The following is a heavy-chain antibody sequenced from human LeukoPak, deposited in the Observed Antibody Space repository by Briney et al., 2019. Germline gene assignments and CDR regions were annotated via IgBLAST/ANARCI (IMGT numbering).Heavy chain of an antibody. J-gene: IGHJ4*02. Sequence: PGGSLRLSCAASGFTFSRYEMNWVRQAPGKGLEWVSYISSSGSTIYYADSVKGRFTISRDNAKNSLYLQMNSLRAEDTAVYYCARDLDGYADYWGQGTLVTVSS. CDR3: ARDLDGYADY. D-gene: IGHD5-24*01. V-gene: IGHV3-48*03. CDR1: GFTFSRYE. CDR2: ISSSGSTI.